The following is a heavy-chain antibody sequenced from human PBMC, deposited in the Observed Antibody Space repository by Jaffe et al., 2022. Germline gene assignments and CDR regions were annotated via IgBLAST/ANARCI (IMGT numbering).Heavy chain of an antibody. CDR2: IYYSGST. D-gene: IGHD3-10*01. V-gene: IGHV4-39*01. CDR3: ARHIVKGGGAVQGVMNFDY. Sequence: QLQLQESGPGLVKPSETLSLTCTVSGGSISSSSYYWGWIRQPPGKGLEWIGSIYYSGSTYYNPSLKSRVTISVDTSKNQFSLKLSSVTAADTAVYYCARHIVKGGGAVQGVMNFDYWGQGTLVTVSS. J-gene: IGHJ4*02. CDR1: GGSISSSSYY.